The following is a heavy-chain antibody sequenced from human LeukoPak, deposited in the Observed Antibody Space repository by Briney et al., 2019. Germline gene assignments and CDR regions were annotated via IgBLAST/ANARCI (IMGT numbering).Heavy chain of an antibody. D-gene: IGHD6-13*01. CDR1: GGTLSSYA. CDR2: IIPIFGTA. V-gene: IGHV1-69*13. Sequence: GASVKVSCKASGGTLSSYAISWVRQAPGQGLEWMGGIIPIFGTANYAQKFQGRVTITADESTSTAYMELSSLRSEDTAVYYCAREGVAAAVDYWGQGTLVTVSS. CDR3: AREGVAAAVDY. J-gene: IGHJ4*02.